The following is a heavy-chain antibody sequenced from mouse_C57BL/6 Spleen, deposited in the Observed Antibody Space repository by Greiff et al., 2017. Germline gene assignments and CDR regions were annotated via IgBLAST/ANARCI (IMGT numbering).Heavy chain of an antibody. D-gene: IGHD2-12*01. CDR3: ARSYYKEYYAMDY. Sequence: QVQLQQPGAELVKPGASVKLFCKASGYTFTSYWMHWVKQRPGQGLEWIGMIHPNSGSINYNEKFKSKATLTVDKSSSTAYMQLSSLTSEDSAVYYCARSYYKEYYAMDYWGQGTSVTVSS. CDR2: IHPNSGSI. J-gene: IGHJ4*01. CDR1: GYTFTSYW. V-gene: IGHV1-64*01.